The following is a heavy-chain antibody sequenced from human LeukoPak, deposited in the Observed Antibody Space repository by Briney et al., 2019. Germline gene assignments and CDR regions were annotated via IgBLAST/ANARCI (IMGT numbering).Heavy chain of an antibody. J-gene: IGHJ4*02. Sequence: PSETLSLTCTVSGGSISSYYWSWIRQPPGKGLEWIGYIYYSGSTNYNPSLKSRVTISVDTSKNQFSLKLSSVTAADTAVYYCARDSGSHRPFDHWGQGTLVTVSS. CDR1: GGSISSYY. D-gene: IGHD1-26*01. V-gene: IGHV4-59*01. CDR2: IYYSGST. CDR3: ARDSGSHRPFDH.